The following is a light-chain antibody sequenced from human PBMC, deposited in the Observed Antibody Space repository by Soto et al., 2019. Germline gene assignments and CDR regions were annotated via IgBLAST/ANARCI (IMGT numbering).Light chain of an antibody. V-gene: IGLV2-8*01. Sequence: QSVLTQPPSASGSPGQSVTISCTGTSSDVGGYNYVSWYQQHPGKAPKLMIYEVSKRPSGVPDRCSGSKSGNTASLTVSGLQAEDEADYYCSSYAGSSWVFGGGTKLTVL. J-gene: IGLJ3*02. CDR1: SSDVGGYNY. CDR3: SSYAGSSWV. CDR2: EVS.